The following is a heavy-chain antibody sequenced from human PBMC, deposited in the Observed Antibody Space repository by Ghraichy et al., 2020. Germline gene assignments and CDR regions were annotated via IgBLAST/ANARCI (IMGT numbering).Heavy chain of an antibody. J-gene: IGHJ4*02. Sequence: GGSLRLSCAASGFTVSSNYMSWVRQAPGKGLEWVSVIYSGGSTYYADSVKGRFTISRDNSKNTLYLQMNSLRAEDTAVYYCARHTRGSYLGGAYWGQGTLVTVSS. CDR1: GFTVSSNY. D-gene: IGHD1-26*01. CDR3: ARHTRGSYLGGAY. CDR2: IYSGGST. V-gene: IGHV3-53*01.